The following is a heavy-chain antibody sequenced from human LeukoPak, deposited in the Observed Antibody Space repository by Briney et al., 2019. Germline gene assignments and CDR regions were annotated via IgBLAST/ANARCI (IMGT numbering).Heavy chain of an antibody. CDR3: ANLLTGTTARPHFDY. J-gene: IGHJ4*02. CDR2: ISGSGDTT. V-gene: IGHV3-23*01. CDR1: GFTFSTYA. D-gene: IGHD1-7*01. Sequence: GGSLRLSCAASGFTFSTYAMSWVRQAPGKGLEWVSSISGSGDTTYYADSVKGQFIISRDNSKNTLYLQMNSLRVEDTAVYYCANLLTGTTARPHFDYWGQGTLVTVSS.